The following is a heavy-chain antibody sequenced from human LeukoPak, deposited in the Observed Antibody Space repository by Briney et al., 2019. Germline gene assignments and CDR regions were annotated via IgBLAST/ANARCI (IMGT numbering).Heavy chain of an antibody. J-gene: IGHJ4*02. Sequence: EASVKVSCKASGYTFSSHDINWVRQAAGQGLEWMGWINPNSGGTNYAQKFQGRVTMTRDTSISTAYMELSRLRSDDTAVYYCARDVGVFGVVIDDYWGQGTLVTVSS. V-gene: IGHV1-2*02. CDR2: INPNSGGT. CDR3: ARDVGVFGVVIDDY. D-gene: IGHD3-3*01. CDR1: GYTFSSHD.